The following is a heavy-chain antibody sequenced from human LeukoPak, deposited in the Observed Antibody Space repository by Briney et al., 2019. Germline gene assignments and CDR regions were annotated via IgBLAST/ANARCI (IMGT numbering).Heavy chain of an antibody. CDR1: GFTFSSYR. CDR3: ARGRGYSYGADDFDY. CDR2: ISSSSSYI. D-gene: IGHD5-18*01. J-gene: IGHJ4*02. Sequence: GGSLRLSCAASGFTFSSYRMNWVRQAPGKGLEWVSSISSSSSYIYYADSVKGRFTISRDNAKNSLYLQMDSLRAEDTAVYYCARGRGYSYGADDFDYWGQGTLVTASS. V-gene: IGHV3-21*01.